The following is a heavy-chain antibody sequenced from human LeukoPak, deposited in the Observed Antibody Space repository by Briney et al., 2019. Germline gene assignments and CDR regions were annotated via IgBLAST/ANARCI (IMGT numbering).Heavy chain of an antibody. V-gene: IGHV4-4*07. J-gene: IGHJ4*02. CDR3: ARVLLEEQRYFDY. D-gene: IGHD6-25*01. CDR1: GVSISTYC. Sequence: SETLSLTCSVSGVSISTYCWSWIRQPAGKGLEWIGRITTRGTTESNPSLKSRLTMSVDTPRNQFSLNLRSVTAADTAVYYCARVLLEEQRYFDYWGQGVLVTVSS. CDR2: ITTRGTT.